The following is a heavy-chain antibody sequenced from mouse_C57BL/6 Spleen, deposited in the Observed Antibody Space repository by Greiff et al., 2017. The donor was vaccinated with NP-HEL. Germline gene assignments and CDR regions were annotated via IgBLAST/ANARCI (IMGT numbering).Heavy chain of an antibody. Sequence: QVQLQQPGTELVKPGASVKLSCKASGYTFTSYWMHRVKQRPGQGLEWIGNINPSNGGTNYNEKFKSKATLPADKSSSTAYMQLSSLTSEDSAVYYCARERPSYYNYAMDYWGQGASVTDSS. D-gene: IGHD2-12*01. J-gene: IGHJ4*01. CDR2: INPSNGGT. CDR3: ARERPSYYNYAMDY. CDR1: GYTFTSYW. V-gene: IGHV1-53*01.